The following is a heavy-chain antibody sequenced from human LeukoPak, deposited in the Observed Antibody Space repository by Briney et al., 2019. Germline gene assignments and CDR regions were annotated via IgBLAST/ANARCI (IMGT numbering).Heavy chain of an antibody. CDR1: GASISSVSNY. CDR3: ARHGYDYGDYQYYYYMGV. V-gene: IGHV4-39*01. J-gene: IGHJ6*03. Sequence: SETLSLTCTVSGASISSVSNYWGWIRQPPGKGLEWIGSIYYSGTTYYNPSLKSRVTISFDTSKNEFSLKLNSVTAADAAVYYCARHGYDYGDYQYYYYMGVWGKGTTVIISS. D-gene: IGHD4-17*01. CDR2: IYYSGTT.